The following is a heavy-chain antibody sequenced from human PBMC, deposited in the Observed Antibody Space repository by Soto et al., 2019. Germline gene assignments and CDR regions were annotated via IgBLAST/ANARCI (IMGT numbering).Heavy chain of an antibody. CDR3: ARSDEWLSFDY. D-gene: IGHD5-12*01. V-gene: IGHV3-30-3*01. CDR1: GFTFSSYA. J-gene: IGHJ4*02. Sequence: LRLSCAASGFTFSSYAMHWVRQAPGKGLEWVAVISYDGSNKYYADSVKGRFTISRDNSKNTLYLQMNSLRAEDTAVYYCARSDEWLSFDYWGQGTLVTVSS. CDR2: ISYDGSNK.